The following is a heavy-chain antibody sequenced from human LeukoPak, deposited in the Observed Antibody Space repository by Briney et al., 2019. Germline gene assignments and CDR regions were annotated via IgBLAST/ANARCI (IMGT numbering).Heavy chain of an antibody. CDR2: IYPSDSSS. D-gene: IGHD6-19*01. Sequence: GESLKISCKGSGYIFTNNWISWVRQMPGKGLEWMGRIYPSDSSSKYNPSFQGHVTISADKSMSTAFLQWNSLKASDTAMYYCAREAIAVAGDFDYWGQGTLVTVSS. CDR1: GYIFTNNW. V-gene: IGHV5-10-1*01. CDR3: AREAIAVAGDFDY. J-gene: IGHJ4*02.